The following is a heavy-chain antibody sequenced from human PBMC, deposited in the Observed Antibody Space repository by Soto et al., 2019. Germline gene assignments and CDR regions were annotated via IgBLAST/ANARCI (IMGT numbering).Heavy chain of an antibody. D-gene: IGHD3-3*01. V-gene: IGHV1-69*13. Sequence: SVKVSCKASGGTFSSYAISWVRQAPGQGLEWMGGIIPIFGTANYAQKFQGRVTITADESTSTAYMELSSLRSEDTAVYYCARALSHYYDFWSGSFDYWGQGTLVTVSS. J-gene: IGHJ4*02. CDR3: ARALSHYYDFWSGSFDY. CDR2: IIPIFGTA. CDR1: GGTFSSYA.